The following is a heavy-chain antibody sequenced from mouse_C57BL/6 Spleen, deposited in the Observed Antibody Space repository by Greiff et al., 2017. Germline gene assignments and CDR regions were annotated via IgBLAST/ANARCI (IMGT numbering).Heavy chain of an antibody. V-gene: IGHV1-82*01. CDR3: ARVRVYAMDY. CDR1: GYAFSSSW. J-gene: IGHJ4*01. CDR2: IYPGDGDT. Sequence: VKLMESGPELVKPGASVKISCKASGYAFSSSWMNWVKQRPGKGLEWIGRIYPGDGDTNYNGKFKGKATLTADKSSSTAYMQLSSLTSEDSAVYFCARVRVYAMDYWGQGTSVTVSS.